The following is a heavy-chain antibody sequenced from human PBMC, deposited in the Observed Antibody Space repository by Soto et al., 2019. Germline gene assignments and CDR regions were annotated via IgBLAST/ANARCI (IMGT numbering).Heavy chain of an antibody. J-gene: IGHJ4*02. CDR1: GGSISSYY. V-gene: IGHV4-59*01. CDR2: ISYSGST. CDR3: ARDTPNYFDY. Sequence: QVQLQESGPGLVKPSEILSLTCTVSGGSISSYYWSWIRQPPGKGLEWIGYISYSGSTNYNPSLKSRVTMSVDTSKNQFSLKLSSVTAADTAVYYCARDTPNYFDYWGLGTLVTVSS.